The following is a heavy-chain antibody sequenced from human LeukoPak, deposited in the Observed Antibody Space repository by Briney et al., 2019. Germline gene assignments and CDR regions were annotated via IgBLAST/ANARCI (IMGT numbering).Heavy chain of an antibody. CDR1: GFTFSGSA. Sequence: GGSLRLSCAASGFTFSGSAMHWVRQAPGKGLEWVSAISGSGGSTYYADSVKGRFTISRDNSENTLFLQMNNLGAEDTALYYCAKKRVITTPDAIDWYFDLWGRGTLVTVSS. CDR3: AKKRVITTPDAIDWYFDL. J-gene: IGHJ2*01. CDR2: ISGSGGST. V-gene: IGHV3-23*01. D-gene: IGHD1-1*01.